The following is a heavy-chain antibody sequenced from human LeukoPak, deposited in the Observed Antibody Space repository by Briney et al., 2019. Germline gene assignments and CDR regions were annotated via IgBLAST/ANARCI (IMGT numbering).Heavy chain of an antibody. D-gene: IGHD3-10*01. CDR3: ARAYYYGSGSPQY. CDR2: ISANSGSI. CDR1: GFNLDDYA. V-gene: IGHV3-9*01. Sequence: GGSLRLSCAASGFNLDDYAMNWVRQVAGKGLEWISIISANSGSIGYADSVKGRFTISRDNAKNSLYLQMNSLRAEDTAVYYCARAYYYGSGSPQYWGQGTLVTVSS. J-gene: IGHJ4*02.